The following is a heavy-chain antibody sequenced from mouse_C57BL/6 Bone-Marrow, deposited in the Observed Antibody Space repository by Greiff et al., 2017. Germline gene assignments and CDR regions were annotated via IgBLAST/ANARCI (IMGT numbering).Heavy chain of an antibody. V-gene: IGHV1-42*01. CDR3: ARDPFFYYYGSSYRNWFAY. CDR1: GYSFTGYY. D-gene: IGHD1-1*01. Sequence: EVQLQQSGPELVKPGASVKISCKASGYSFTGYYMNWVKQSPEKSLEWIGEINPSTGGTTYNQKFKAKATLTVDKSSSTAYMQLKSLTSEDSAVYYCARDPFFYYYGSSYRNWFAYWGQGTLVTVSA. J-gene: IGHJ3*01. CDR2: INPSTGGT.